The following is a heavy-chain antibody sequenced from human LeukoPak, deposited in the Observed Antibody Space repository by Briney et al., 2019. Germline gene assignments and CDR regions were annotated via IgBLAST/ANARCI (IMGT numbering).Heavy chain of an antibody. V-gene: IGHV1-8*01. D-gene: IGHD3-22*01. CDR3: AREYSYYYDSSGYYERYYYYYGMDV. CDR2: MNPNSGNT. J-gene: IGHJ6*02. CDR1: GYTFTSYD. Sequence: GASVKVSCKASGYTFTSYDINWVRQATGQGLEWMGWMNPNSGNTGYAQKFQGRVTMTRNTSISTAYMELSSLRSEDTAVYYCAREYSYYYDSSGYYERYYYYYGMDVWGQGTTVTVSS.